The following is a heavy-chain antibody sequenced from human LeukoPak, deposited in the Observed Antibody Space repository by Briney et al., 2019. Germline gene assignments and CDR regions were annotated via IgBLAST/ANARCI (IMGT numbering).Heavy chain of an antibody. V-gene: IGHV3-66*01. CDR1: GFTVSSKY. Sequence: PGGSLRLSCAASGFTVSSKYMSWVRQAPGKGLEWVSVIYSGGSTYYADSVKGRFTMSRDNSKNTLYLQMNSLRAEDTAVYYCARENYGGEYYFDYWGQGTLDTVSS. J-gene: IGHJ4*02. D-gene: IGHD4-23*01. CDR2: IYSGGST. CDR3: ARENYGGEYYFDY.